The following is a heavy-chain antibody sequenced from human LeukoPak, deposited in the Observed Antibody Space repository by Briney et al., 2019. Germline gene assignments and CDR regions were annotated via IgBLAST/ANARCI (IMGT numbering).Heavy chain of an antibody. Sequence: SQTLSLTCTVSGGSISSGGYYWSWIRQPPGKGLEWIGYIYYSGSTYYNPSLKSRVTISVDTSKNQFSLKLSSVTAADTAVYYCARLNYYDSSGYYYDYWGQGTLVTVSS. J-gene: IGHJ4*02. CDR2: IYYSGST. CDR1: GGSISSGGYY. V-gene: IGHV4-30-4*01. D-gene: IGHD3-22*01. CDR3: ARLNYYDSSGYYYDY.